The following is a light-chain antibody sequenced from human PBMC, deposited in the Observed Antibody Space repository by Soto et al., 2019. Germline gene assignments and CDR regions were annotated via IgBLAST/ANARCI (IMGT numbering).Light chain of an antibody. V-gene: IGKV1-5*01. J-gene: IGKJ1*01. Sequence: DIQMTQSPSTLSASVGDTVTVTCRASQGVSGWLAWYQQKPGEAPKLLIYDASALPSGVPSRFSGSGSETNFSLSITSLQPDDFSTYYCQQYETFSGTFGPGTKLDIK. CDR2: DAS. CDR3: QQYETFSGT. CDR1: QGVSGW.